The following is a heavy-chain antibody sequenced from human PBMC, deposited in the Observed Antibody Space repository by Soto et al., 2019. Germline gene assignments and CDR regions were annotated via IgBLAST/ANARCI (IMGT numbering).Heavy chain of an antibody. CDR2: IYYSGGT. CDR1: GDSITSGGYY. CDR3: ARDLRGRGSGRFDP. J-gene: IGHJ5*02. Sequence: QVQLQESGPGLVKPPQTLSINCTVSGDSITSGGYYWTGIRQHPGKGLEGIGYIYYSGGTYDNPSLKSRSTIAVDTSKNQCSLKPSSVTAVTTAMSDCARDLRGRGSGRFDPWGQGTLVTVSS. V-gene: IGHV4-31*03. D-gene: IGHD3-10*01.